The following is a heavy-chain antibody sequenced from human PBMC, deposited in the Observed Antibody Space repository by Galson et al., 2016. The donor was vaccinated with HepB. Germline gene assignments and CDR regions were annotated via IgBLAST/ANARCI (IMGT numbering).Heavy chain of an antibody. V-gene: IGHV3-23*01. CDR2: ISGSGGST. CDR1: GFTFSSYA. Sequence: SLRLSCAASGFTFSSYAMSWVRQAPGKGLEWVSAISGSGGSTYYADSVKGRFTISRDNSKNTLYLQMNSLRAEDTAVYYCARGSNYFDYYYYGMDVWGQGTTVTVSS. D-gene: IGHD4-11*01. CDR3: ARGSNYFDYYYYGMDV. J-gene: IGHJ6*02.